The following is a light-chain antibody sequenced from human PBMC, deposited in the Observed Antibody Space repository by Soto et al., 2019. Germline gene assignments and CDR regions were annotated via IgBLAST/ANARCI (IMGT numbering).Light chain of an antibody. J-gene: IGKJ1*01. CDR2: GAS. CDR1: QSVSSN. CDR3: QQYNNWPRT. Sequence: EIAMTQSPAILSASPGERATLSYGASQSVSSNLAWYQQKPGQAPSLLIYGASTRATGTPARFSGSGSGTEFTLTISSLQSEDFAVYYCQQYNNWPRTFGQGTKVEIK. V-gene: IGKV3-15*01.